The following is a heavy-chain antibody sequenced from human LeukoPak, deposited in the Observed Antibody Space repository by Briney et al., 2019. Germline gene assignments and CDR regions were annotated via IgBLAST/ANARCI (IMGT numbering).Heavy chain of an antibody. V-gene: IGHV3-33*06. D-gene: IGHD2-15*01. Sequence: GGSLRLSCATSGFTFSTYGIHWVRQAPGKGLEWVAVIWPDGSNKYYADSVKGRFTISRDNSKNTLYLQMNSLRAEDTAVYYCAKTLRVRCSGGSCYSYYFDYWGQGTLVTVSS. CDR2: IWPDGSNK. J-gene: IGHJ4*02. CDR1: GFTFSTYG. CDR3: AKTLRVRCSGGSCYSYYFDY.